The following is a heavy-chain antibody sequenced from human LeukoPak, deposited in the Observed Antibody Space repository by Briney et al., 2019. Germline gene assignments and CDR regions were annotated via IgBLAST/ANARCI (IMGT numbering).Heavy chain of an antibody. CDR3: ARHDSRARPNDP. D-gene: IGHD3-22*01. V-gene: IGHV4-38-2*02. J-gene: IGHJ5*01. CDR2: IYHSGST. Sequence: SETLSLTCTVSGYSISSGYYWGWIRQPPGKGLEWIGSIYHSGSTYYNPSLKRRVTISIDTSKNQFSLKLTSVTAADMAVYYCARHDSRARPNDPWGQGTLVTVSS. CDR1: GYSISSGYY.